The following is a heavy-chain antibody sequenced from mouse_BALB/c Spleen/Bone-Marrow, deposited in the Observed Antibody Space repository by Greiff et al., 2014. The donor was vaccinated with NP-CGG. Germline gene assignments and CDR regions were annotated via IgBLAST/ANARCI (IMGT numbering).Heavy chain of an antibody. CDR2: IYPATGHT. CDR1: GFNIKDTY. V-gene: IGHV14-3*02. Sequence: EVKLEESGAELVKPGASVKLSCTASGFNIKDTYMHWVKQTPEQGLEWMGRIYPATGHTKYDPQFQGKATITANTYYNTGHLQLSRLTSEDAAVYYCAQGPHYNDRSYEGYWGQGTTLTVSS. J-gene: IGHJ2*01. D-gene: IGHD1-1*01. CDR3: AQGPHYNDRSYEGY.